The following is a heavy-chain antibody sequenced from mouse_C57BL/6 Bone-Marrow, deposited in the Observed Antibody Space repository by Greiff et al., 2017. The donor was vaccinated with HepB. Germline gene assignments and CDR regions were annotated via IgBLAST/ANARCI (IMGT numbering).Heavy chain of an antibody. CDR1: GFTFSSYG. CDR2: ISSGGSYT. V-gene: IGHV5-6*02. Sequence: DVKLQESGGDLVKPGGSLKLSCAASGFTFSSYGMSWVRQTPDKRLEWVATISSGGSYTYYPDSVKGRFTISRDNAKNTLYLQMSSLKSEDTAMYYCARHPFLGHWGQGTLVTVSA. CDR3: ARHPFLGH. J-gene: IGHJ3*01.